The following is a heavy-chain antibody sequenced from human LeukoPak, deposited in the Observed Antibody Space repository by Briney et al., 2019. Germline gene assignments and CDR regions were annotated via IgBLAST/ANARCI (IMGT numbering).Heavy chain of an antibody. CDR3: ARDQVARDIVVVLTATGTIDY. CDR1: GYIFTDYY. CDR2: INPNSGGT. V-gene: IGHV1-2*06. Sequence: ASVKVSCKASGYIFTDYYMHWVRQAPGQELGWMGRINPNSGGTNYAQKFQGRVTMTRDTSISTAYMELTRLRSDDTAVYYCARDQVARDIVVVLTATGTIDYWGQGTLVTVSS. D-gene: IGHD2-15*01. J-gene: IGHJ4*02.